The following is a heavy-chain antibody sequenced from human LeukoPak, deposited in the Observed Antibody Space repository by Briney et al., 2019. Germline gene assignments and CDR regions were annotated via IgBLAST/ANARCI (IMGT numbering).Heavy chain of an antibody. Sequence: SQTLSLTCTVSGGSISSGDYYWSWIRQPPGKGLEWIGYIYYSGSTYYNPSLKSRVTISLDTSKNQFSLNLSSVTAADTAVYYCARAPAAMVRGVIRSFDYWGQGTLVTVSS. V-gene: IGHV4-30-4*01. CDR1: GGSISSGDYY. J-gene: IGHJ4*02. CDR2: IYYSGST. CDR3: ARAPAAMVRGVIRSFDY. D-gene: IGHD3-10*01.